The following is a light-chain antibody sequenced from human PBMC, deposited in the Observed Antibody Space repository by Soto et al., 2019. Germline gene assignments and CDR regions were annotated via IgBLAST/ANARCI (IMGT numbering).Light chain of an antibody. CDR2: GAS. V-gene: IGKV3-20*01. Sequence: EIVLTQSPGTLSLSPGERATLSCRASQSVRSNYLAWYQQKPGQAPRLLIYGASSRATGIPDRFSGSGSGTDFPLTISRMEPEDFAVYYCQPYGSSAYTFGQGTTLEIK. J-gene: IGKJ2*01. CDR3: QPYGSSAYT. CDR1: QSVRSNY.